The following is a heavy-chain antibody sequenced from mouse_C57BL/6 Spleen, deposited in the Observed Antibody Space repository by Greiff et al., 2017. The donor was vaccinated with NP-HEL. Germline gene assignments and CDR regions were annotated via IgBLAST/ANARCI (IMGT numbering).Heavy chain of an antibody. V-gene: IGHV1-55*01. CDR2: IYPGSGST. D-gene: IGHD1-1*01. CDR3: ARGGTTVVVPYAMDY. J-gene: IGHJ4*01. Sequence: QVQLQQPGAELVKPGASVKMSCKASGYTFTSYWITWVKQRPGQGLEWIGDIYPGSGSTNYNENFKSKATLTVDTSSSTAYMQLSSLTSEDSAVYYCARGGTTVVVPYAMDYWGQGTSVTVSS. CDR1: GYTFTSYW.